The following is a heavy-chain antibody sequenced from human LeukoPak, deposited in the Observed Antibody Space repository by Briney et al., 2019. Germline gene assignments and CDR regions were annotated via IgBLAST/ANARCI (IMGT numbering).Heavy chain of an antibody. J-gene: IGHJ6*02. CDR3: ARGDYEYYYYGMDV. D-gene: IGHD4-17*01. CDR1: GFTFSSYG. CDR2: IQYDGRNK. V-gene: IGHV3-30*02. Sequence: PGGSLRLSCVASGFTFSSYGMHWVRQAPGKGLEWVAFIQYDGRNKYYADSVKGRFTISRDNSKNTLYLQMNSLRAEDTAVYYCARGDYEYYYYGMDVWGQGTTVTVSS.